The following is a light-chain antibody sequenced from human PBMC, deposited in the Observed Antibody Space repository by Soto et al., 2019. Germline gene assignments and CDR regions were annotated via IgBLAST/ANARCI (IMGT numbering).Light chain of an antibody. CDR3: QQYDGFSRT. V-gene: IGKV1-5*03. Sequence: DIQMTQSPSTLSASVGDRVTITCRASQSIGTWLAWYQQKPGTAPKLLIYKAFDLEIGVPSRFTRSGSGTQFTLTISSLQPEDSETYYCQQYDGFSRTLGQGTKVDIK. CDR2: KAF. CDR1: QSIGTW. J-gene: IGKJ1*01.